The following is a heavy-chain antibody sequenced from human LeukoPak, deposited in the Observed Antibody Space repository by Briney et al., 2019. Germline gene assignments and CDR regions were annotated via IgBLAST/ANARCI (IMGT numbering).Heavy chain of an antibody. J-gene: IGHJ4*02. D-gene: IGHD3-22*01. CDR1: GGSFSGYY. Sequence: SETLSLTCAVYGGSFSGYYWSWIRQPPGKGLEWIGEINHSGSTNYNPSLKSRVTISVDTSKNQVSLKLSSVTAADTAVYYCARGQWLPVFDFWGQGTLVTVSS. CDR2: INHSGST. CDR3: ARGQWLPVFDF. V-gene: IGHV4-34*01.